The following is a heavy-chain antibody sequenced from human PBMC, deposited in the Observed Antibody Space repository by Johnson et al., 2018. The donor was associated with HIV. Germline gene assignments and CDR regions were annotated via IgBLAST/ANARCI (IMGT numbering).Heavy chain of an antibody. D-gene: IGHD6-19*01. CDR2: INWNGGST. CDR1: GFTFDDYG. V-gene: IGHV3-20*04. Sequence: VQLVESGGGVVRPGGSLRLSCAAFGFTFDDYGMSWVRQAPEKGLEWVFGINWNGGSTGYADSVQGRFTISRDTSKTPLYLQMNSLTAEDTALYYCAVTVHSSGWYGGDDAFDIWGQGTMFTVSS. CDR3: AVTVHSSGWYGGDDAFDI. J-gene: IGHJ3*02.